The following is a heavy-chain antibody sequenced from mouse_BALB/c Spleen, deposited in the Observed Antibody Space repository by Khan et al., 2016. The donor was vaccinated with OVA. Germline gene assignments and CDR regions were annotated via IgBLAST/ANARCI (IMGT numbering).Heavy chain of an antibody. D-gene: IGHD2-10*01. Sequence: QVQLKQSGPELKKPGETVKISCKASGYTFTNYGTNWVKQAPGRGLKWMGWINTYTGEPTYADDFKGRFVFSLETSASTAYLQINNLKNEDTATYFCARPPYFSYVMGYWGQGTSVTVSS. J-gene: IGHJ4*01. V-gene: IGHV9-3-1*01. CDR2: INTYTGEP. CDR1: GYTFTNYG. CDR3: ARPPYFSYVMGY.